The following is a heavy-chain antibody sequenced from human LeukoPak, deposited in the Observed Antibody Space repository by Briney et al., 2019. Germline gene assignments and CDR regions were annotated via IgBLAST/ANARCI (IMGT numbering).Heavy chain of an antibody. CDR1: GFTFSSYE. CDR2: ISSSGSTI. CDR3: ARVHTQSDAFDI. V-gene: IGHV3-48*03. J-gene: IGHJ3*02. Sequence: GGSLRLSCAASGFTFSSYEMNWVRQAPGKGLEWVSYISSSGSTIYYADSVKGRFTISRDNAKNSLYLQMNSLRAEDTAVYYRARVHTQSDAFDIWGQGTMVTVSS. D-gene: IGHD2-2*02.